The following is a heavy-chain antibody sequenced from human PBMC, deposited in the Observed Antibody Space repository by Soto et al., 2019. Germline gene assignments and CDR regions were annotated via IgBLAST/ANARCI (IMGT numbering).Heavy chain of an antibody. CDR1: GGTFKNYA. D-gene: IGHD3-10*01. Sequence: QVQLVQSGAEVKKPGSSVKVSCKASGGTFKNYAVTWVRLAPGQGRQWMGGDIAMVGTERYAERFQGRVTITADDSTAYMEVRSLRSEDTALYYCARSVAGVHWYFDLWGRGTQVTVSS. J-gene: IGHJ2*01. CDR3: ARSVAGVHWYFDL. V-gene: IGHV1-69*01. CDR2: DIAMVGTE.